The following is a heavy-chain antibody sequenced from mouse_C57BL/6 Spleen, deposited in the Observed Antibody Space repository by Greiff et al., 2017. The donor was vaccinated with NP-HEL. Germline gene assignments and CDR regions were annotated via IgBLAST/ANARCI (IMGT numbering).Heavy chain of an antibody. CDR3: ARRSVYYGSSYGYFDV. D-gene: IGHD1-1*01. V-gene: IGHV1-22*01. Sequence: EVQLQQSGPELVKPGASVKMSCKASGYTFTDYNMHWVKQSHGKSLEWIGYINPNNGGTSYNQKFKGKATLTVNKSSSTAYMELRSLTSEDSAVYYCARRSVYYGSSYGYFDVWGTGTTVTVSS. J-gene: IGHJ1*03. CDR1: GYTFTDYN. CDR2: INPNNGGT.